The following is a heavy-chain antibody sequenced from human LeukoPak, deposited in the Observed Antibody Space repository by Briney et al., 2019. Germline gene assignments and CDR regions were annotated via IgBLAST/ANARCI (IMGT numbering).Heavy chain of an antibody. D-gene: IGHD1-14*01. Sequence: PGRSLRLSCAASGFTFSSYGMHWVRQAPGKGLEWVAVIWYDGSNKYYADSVKGRFTISRDNSKNTLYLQMNSLRAEDTAVYYCAKRTGVGYVDYWGQGTLVTVSS. CDR1: GFTFSSYG. J-gene: IGHJ4*02. CDR3: AKRTGVGYVDY. V-gene: IGHV3-33*06. CDR2: IWYDGSNK.